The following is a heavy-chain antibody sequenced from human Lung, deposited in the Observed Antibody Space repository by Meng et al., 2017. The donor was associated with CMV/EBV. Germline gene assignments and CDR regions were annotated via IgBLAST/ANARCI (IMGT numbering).Heavy chain of an antibody. J-gene: IGHJ6*02. D-gene: IGHD3-22*01. CDR2: ISHSGTS. CDR3: ARGRDDDISLGYYYNRGFDV. Sequence: SXTLSLXCTVSGGSITSYYWNRIRQPPGKKLEWIGDISHSGTSSYNPSLKSRVIITVDTSRNQFSLKLTSVAAADTAVYFCARGRDDDISLGYYYNRGFDVXGRGXTVTVSS. CDR1: GGSITSYY. V-gene: IGHV4-59*01.